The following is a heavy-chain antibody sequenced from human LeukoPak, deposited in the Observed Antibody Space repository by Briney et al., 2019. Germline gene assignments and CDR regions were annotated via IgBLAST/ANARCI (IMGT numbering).Heavy chain of an antibody. CDR2: INPNSGGT. Sequence: ASVKVSCKASGYTFTGYYMHWVRQAPGQGLEWMGWINPNSGGTNYAQKFQGRVTMTRDTSIGTAYMELSRLRSDDTAVYYCARDPEPLYDILTGYSDYWGQGTLVTVSS. D-gene: IGHD3-9*01. CDR1: GYTFTGYY. J-gene: IGHJ4*02. V-gene: IGHV1-2*02. CDR3: ARDPEPLYDILTGYSDY.